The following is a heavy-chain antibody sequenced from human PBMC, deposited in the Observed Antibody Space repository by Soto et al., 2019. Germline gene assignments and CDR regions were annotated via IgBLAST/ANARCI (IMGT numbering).Heavy chain of an antibody. D-gene: IGHD2-15*01. CDR3: ARESRYCSGGSCYFLPGIDY. CDR1: GGTFSSYA. V-gene: IGHV1-69*12. Sequence: QVQLVQSGAEVKKPGSSVKVSCKASGGTFSSYAISWVRQAPGQGLEWMGGIIPIFGTANYAQKLQGRVTITADESTSTAYMELSSLRSEDTAVYYCARESRYCSGGSCYFLPGIDYWGQGTLVTVSS. CDR2: IIPIFGTA. J-gene: IGHJ4*02.